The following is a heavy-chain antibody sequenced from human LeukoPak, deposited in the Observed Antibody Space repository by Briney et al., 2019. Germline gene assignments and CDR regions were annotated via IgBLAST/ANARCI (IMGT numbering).Heavy chain of an antibody. D-gene: IGHD5-18*01. J-gene: IGHJ4*02. Sequence: ASVKVSCKASGYTFTKYYIHGVRQAPGQGLEWMGWINPNSGGTKYAQKFQGRVTMTRDTSISTAYMDLSRLTSDDTAVYYCARGGLRTNNHGYAFDYWGQGTLVTVSS. V-gene: IGHV1-2*02. CDR1: GYTFTKYY. CDR3: ARGGLRTNNHGYAFDY. CDR2: INPNSGGT.